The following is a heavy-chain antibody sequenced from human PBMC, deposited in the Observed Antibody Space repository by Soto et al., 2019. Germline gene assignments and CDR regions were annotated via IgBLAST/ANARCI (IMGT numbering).Heavy chain of an antibody. CDR3: AREPRYCSGGSCYSGFGYYYYGMDV. CDR2: IIPIFGTA. Sequence: QVQLVQSGAEVKKPGSSVKVSCKASGGTFSSYAISWVRQAPGQGLEWMGGIIPIFGTANYAQKFQGRVTITADESTSTAYMELSSLRSEDTAVYYCAREPRYCSGGSCYSGFGYYYYGMDVWGQGTTVTVSS. D-gene: IGHD2-15*01. V-gene: IGHV1-69*01. CDR1: GGTFSSYA. J-gene: IGHJ6*02.